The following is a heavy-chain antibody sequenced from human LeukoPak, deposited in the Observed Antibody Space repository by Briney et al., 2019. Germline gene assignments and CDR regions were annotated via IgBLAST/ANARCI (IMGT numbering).Heavy chain of an antibody. CDR1: GGSISSYY. D-gene: IGHD6-13*01. Sequence: SETLSLTCTVSGGSISSYYWSWIRQPPGKGLEWIGYIYYSGSTNYNPSLKSRVTISVDTSKNQFSLKLSSVTAADTAVYYCARDQRRSSSWSRWFDPWGQGTLVTVSS. CDR3: ARDQRRSSSWSRWFDP. J-gene: IGHJ5*02. CDR2: IYYSGST. V-gene: IGHV4-59*01.